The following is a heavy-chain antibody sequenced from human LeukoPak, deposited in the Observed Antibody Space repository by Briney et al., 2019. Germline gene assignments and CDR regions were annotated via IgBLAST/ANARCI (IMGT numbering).Heavy chain of an antibody. Sequence: SETLSLTCTVSGGSISSSSYYWGWIRQPPGKGLEWIGEINHSGSTNYNPSLKSRVTISVDTSKNQFSLKLSSVTAADTAVYYCARGRGSSSWYRWFDPWGQGTLVTVSS. V-gene: IGHV4-39*07. D-gene: IGHD6-13*01. CDR1: GGSISSSSYY. CDR3: ARGRGSSSWYRWFDP. J-gene: IGHJ5*02. CDR2: INHSGST.